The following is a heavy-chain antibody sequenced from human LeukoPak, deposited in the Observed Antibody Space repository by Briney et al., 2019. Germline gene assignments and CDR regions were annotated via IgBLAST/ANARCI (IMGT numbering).Heavy chain of an antibody. J-gene: IGHJ5*02. D-gene: IGHD6-19*01. Sequence: ASVKVSCKASGYTFTSYAMHWVRQAPGQRLEWMGWINAGNGNTKYSQEFQGRVTITRDTSASTAYMELSSLRSEDMAVYYCARSPMYDSSGWNNWFDPWGQGTLVTVSS. CDR3: ARSPMYDSSGWNNWFDP. CDR2: INAGNGNT. CDR1: GYTFTSYA. V-gene: IGHV1-3*03.